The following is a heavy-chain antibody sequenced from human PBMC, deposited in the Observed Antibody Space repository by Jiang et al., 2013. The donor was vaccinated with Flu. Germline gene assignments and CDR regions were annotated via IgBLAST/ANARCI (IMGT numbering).Heavy chain of an antibody. D-gene: IGHD1-26*01. J-gene: IGHJ2*01. CDR3: ARDKGIELNGWYFNL. Sequence: VQLLESGGGAVQPGRSLRLSCAASGFAFNNYGSQYGMHWVRQAPGKGLEWVAVVSYDGSTQHYADSVKGRFAVSRDNSNNTLFLQMNSLRAEDTALYYCARDKGIELNGWYFNLWGRGTLVTVSS. CDR2: VSYDGSTQ. V-gene: IGHV3-30*03. CDR1: GFAFNNYGSQYG.